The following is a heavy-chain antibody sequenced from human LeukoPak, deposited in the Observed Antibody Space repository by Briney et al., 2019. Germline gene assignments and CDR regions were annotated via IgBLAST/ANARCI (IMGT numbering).Heavy chain of an antibody. Sequence: GGSLRLSCAASGFTFSSYAMHWVRQAPGKGLEWVAVISYDGSNKYYADSVKGRFTISRDNSKNTLYLQMNSLRAEDTAVYYCARSAYDYVWGSYLERANWFDPWGQGTLVTVSS. CDR1: GFTFSSYA. J-gene: IGHJ5*02. V-gene: IGHV3-30-3*01. CDR2: ISYDGSNK. D-gene: IGHD3-16*02. CDR3: ARSAYDYVWGSYLERANWFDP.